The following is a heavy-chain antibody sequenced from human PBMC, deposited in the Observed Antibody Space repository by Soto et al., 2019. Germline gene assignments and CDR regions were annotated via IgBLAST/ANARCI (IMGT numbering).Heavy chain of an antibody. CDR3: ARGQKVSSSWPQERSVGTWFDP. CDR2: INHSGST. D-gene: IGHD6-13*01. CDR1: GGSFSGYY. J-gene: IGHJ5*02. Sequence: QVQLQQWGAGLLKPSETLSLTCAVYGGSFSGYYWSWIRQPPGKGLEWIGEINHSGSTNYNPSLKSRVTISVDTSKNQFSLKLSSVTAADTAVYYCARGQKVSSSWPQERSVGTWFDPWGQGTLVTVSS. V-gene: IGHV4-34*01.